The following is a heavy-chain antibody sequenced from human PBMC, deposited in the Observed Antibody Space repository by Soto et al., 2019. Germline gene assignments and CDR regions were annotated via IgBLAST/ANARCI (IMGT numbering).Heavy chain of an antibody. J-gene: IGHJ5*02. Sequence: PGGSLRLSCAASGFTFSSYSMNWVRQAPGKGLEWVSSISSSSSYIYYADSVKGRFTISRDNAKNSLYLQMNSLRAEDTAVYYCARGDDIVVVPAAIKHIKKFDPWGQGTLVTVSS. CDR3: ARGDDIVVVPAAIKHIKKFDP. D-gene: IGHD2-2*02. V-gene: IGHV3-21*01. CDR2: ISSSSSYI. CDR1: GFTFSSYS.